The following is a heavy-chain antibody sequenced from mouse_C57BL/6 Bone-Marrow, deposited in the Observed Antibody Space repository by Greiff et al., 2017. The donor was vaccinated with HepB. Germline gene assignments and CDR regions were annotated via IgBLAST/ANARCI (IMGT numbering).Heavy chain of an antibody. J-gene: IGHJ2*01. V-gene: IGHV1-5*01. CDR2: IYPGNSDT. CDR3: TRLFITTVVAPFDY. D-gene: IGHD1-1*01. CDR1: GYTFTSYW. Sequence: EVQGVESGTVLARPGASVKMSCKTSGYTFTSYWMHWVKQRPGQGLEWIGAIYPGNSDTSYNQKFKGKAKLTAVTSASTAYMELSSLTNEDSAVYYCTRLFITTVVAPFDYWGQGTTLTVSS.